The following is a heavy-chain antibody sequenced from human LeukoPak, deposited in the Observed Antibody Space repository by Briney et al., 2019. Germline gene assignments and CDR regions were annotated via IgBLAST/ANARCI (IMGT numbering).Heavy chain of an antibody. V-gene: IGHV1-69*13. CDR1: GGTFSSYA. J-gene: IGHJ3*02. Sequence: ASVKVSCKASGGTFSSYAISWVRQAPGQGLEWMGGIIPIFGTANYAQRFQGRVTITADESTSTAYMELSSLRSEDTAVYYCARDGLTMIVVDTGGAFDIWGQGTMVTVSS. CDR2: IIPIFGTA. D-gene: IGHD3-22*01. CDR3: ARDGLTMIVVDTGGAFDI.